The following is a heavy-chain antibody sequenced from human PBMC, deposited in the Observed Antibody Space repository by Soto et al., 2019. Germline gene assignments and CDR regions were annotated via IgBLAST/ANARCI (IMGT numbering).Heavy chain of an antibody. CDR3: ARLVDGYPGY. Sequence: ESLTISCKASGYTFTSQWIGWVRQKPGIGLEWMGLIFPGDSDTRYSPSFQGQVTISADKSISTAFLQWSSLEASDTAMYYCARLVDGYPGYWGQGTLVTSPQ. D-gene: IGHD5-12*01. V-gene: IGHV5-51*01. CDR2: IFPGDSDT. J-gene: IGHJ4*02. CDR1: GYTFTSQW.